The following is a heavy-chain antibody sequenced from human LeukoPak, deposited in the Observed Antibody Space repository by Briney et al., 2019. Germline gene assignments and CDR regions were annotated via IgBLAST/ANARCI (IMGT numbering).Heavy chain of an antibody. V-gene: IGHV1-3*01. CDR3: ARALGYGDYPDAFDI. Sequence: ASVKVSCKASGYTFTSYAMHWVRQAPGQRLEWMGWINAGNGNTKYSQKFQGRVTITRDTSASTAYVELSSLRSEDTAVYYCARALGYGDYPDAFDIWGQGTMVTVSS. D-gene: IGHD4-17*01. CDR2: INAGNGNT. J-gene: IGHJ3*02. CDR1: GYTFTSYA.